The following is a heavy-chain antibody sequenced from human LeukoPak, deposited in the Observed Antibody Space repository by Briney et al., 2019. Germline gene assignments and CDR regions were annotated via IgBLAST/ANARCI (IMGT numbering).Heavy chain of an antibody. CDR2: INIRVST. J-gene: IGHJ3*02. V-gene: IGHV4-34*01. D-gene: IGHD2-2*01. Sequence: SDTLSLTCAVYGGSFSGYYSSSIRQTPRKGLEWIGEINIRVSTNYNPSLKSRVTISVDTSKNQFSLKLSSVTAADTAVYYCARIARYCSSTSCPLDAFDIWGQGTMVTVSS. CDR1: GGSFSGYY. CDR3: ARIARYCSSTSCPLDAFDI.